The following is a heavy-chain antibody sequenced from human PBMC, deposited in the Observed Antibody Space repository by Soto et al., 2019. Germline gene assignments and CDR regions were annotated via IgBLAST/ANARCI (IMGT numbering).Heavy chain of an antibody. Sequence: PSETLSLTCAVSGGSISRGGYSWSWIRQPPGKGLEWIGYIYHSGSTYYNPSLKSLVTISVDRSKNQFSLKLSSVTAADRAVYYCARVPDRWGQGTLVTVSS. CDR3: ARVPDR. D-gene: IGHD2-2*01. V-gene: IGHV4-30-2*01. CDR2: IYHSGST. CDR1: GGSISRGGYS. J-gene: IGHJ5*02.